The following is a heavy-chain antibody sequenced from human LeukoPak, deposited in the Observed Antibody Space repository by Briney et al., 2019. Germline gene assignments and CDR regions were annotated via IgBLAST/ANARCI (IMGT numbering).Heavy chain of an antibody. V-gene: IGHV4-38-2*02. Sequence: SETLSLTCAVSGYSISSGYYWGWIRQPPGKGLEWIGSIYHSGSTYYNPSLKSRVTISVDTSKNQFSLKLSSVTAADTAVYYCGGDGYNPWFDPWGQGTLVTVSS. CDR3: GGDGYNPWFDP. CDR1: GYSISSGYY. J-gene: IGHJ5*02. CDR2: IYHSGST. D-gene: IGHD5-24*01.